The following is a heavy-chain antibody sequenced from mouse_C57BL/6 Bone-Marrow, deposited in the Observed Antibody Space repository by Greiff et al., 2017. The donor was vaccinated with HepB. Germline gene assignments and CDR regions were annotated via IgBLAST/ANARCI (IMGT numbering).Heavy chain of an antibody. CDR3: TRVITTVVAKDAMDY. J-gene: IGHJ4*01. D-gene: IGHD1-1*01. CDR2: ISSGGDYI. Sequence: EVMLVESGEGLVKPGGSLKLSCAASGFTFSSYAMSWVRQTPEKRLEWVAYISSGGDYIYYADTVKGRFTFSRDNARNTLYLQMSSLKSEDTAMYYCTRVITTVVAKDAMDYWGQGTSVTVSS. CDR1: GFTFSSYA. V-gene: IGHV5-9-1*02.